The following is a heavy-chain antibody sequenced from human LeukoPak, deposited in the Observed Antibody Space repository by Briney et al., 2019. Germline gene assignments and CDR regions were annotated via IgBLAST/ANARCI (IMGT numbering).Heavy chain of an antibody. Sequence: SETLSLTCTVSGGSISSSSYYWGWIRQPPGKGLEWIGSIYYSGSTYHNPSLKSRVTISVDTSKNQFSLKLSSVTAADTAVYYCAREMALVDWGQGTLVTVSS. CDR3: AREMALVD. V-gene: IGHV4-39*07. CDR1: GGSISSSSYY. J-gene: IGHJ4*02. CDR2: IYYSGST. D-gene: IGHD2-21*01.